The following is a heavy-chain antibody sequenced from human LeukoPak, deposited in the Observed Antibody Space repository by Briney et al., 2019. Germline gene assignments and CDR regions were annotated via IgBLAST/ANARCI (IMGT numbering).Heavy chain of an antibody. J-gene: IGHJ3*02. V-gene: IGHV4-38-2*02. CDR2: IYYSGST. D-gene: IGHD6-19*01. CDR1: GYSISSGYY. Sequence: SETLSLTCTVSGYSISSGYYWGWIRQPPGKGLEWIGSIYYSGSTYYNPSLKSRVTISVDTSKNQFSLKLSSVTAADTAVYYCARSIAVAGTRAFDIWGQGTMVTVSS. CDR3: ARSIAVAGTRAFDI.